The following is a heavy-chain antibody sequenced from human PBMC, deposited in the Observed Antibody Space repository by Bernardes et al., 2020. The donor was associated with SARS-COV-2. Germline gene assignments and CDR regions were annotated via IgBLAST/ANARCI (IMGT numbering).Heavy chain of an antibody. CDR1: GYTFTDYD. Sequence: ASVKVSCKASGYTFTDYDISWVRQAPGQGLEWMGWITPYNGNTNYVQKLQGRVTMTRDTSTSTAYMELRSLRSDDTAVYYCARQKYYYDSSGYSVNWFDPWAREPWSASPQ. CDR3: ARQKYYYDSSGYSVNWFDP. D-gene: IGHD3-22*01. J-gene: IGHJ5*02. CDR2: ITPYNGNT. V-gene: IGHV1-18*04.